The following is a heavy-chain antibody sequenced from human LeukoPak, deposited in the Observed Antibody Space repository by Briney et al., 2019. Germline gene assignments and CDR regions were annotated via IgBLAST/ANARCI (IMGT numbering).Heavy chain of an antibody. CDR2: ISAYNGNT. J-gene: IGHJ3*02. CDR3: ARVYYDFWSGSEYDAFDI. CDR1: GYTFTSYG. D-gene: IGHD3-3*01. V-gene: IGHV1-18*01. Sequence: ASVKVSCKASGYTFTSYGITWVRQAPGQGLEWMGWISAYNGNTNYAQKLQGRVTMTTDTSTNTAYMELRSLRSDDTAVYYCARVYYDFWSGSEYDAFDIWGQGTMVTVS.